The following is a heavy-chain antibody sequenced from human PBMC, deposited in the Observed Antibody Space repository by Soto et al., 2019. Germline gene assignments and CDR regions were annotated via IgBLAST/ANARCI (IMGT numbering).Heavy chain of an antibody. V-gene: IGHV4-30-4*01. CDR1: GGSISSGDYY. CDR3: ARVRMVRGVRYYYYYGMDV. J-gene: IGHJ6*02. Sequence: SETLSLTCTVSGGSISSGDYYWSWIRQPPGKGLEWIGYIYYSGSTYYNPSLKSRVTISVDTSKNQFSLKLSSVTAADTAVYYCARVRMVRGVRYYYYYGMDVWGQG. CDR2: IYYSGST. D-gene: IGHD3-10*01.